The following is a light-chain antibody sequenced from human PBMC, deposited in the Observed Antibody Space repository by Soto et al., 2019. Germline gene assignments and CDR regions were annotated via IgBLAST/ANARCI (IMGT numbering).Light chain of an antibody. V-gene: IGKV3-11*01. Sequence: MTQSPLSLPCTPLEPATLSCMSSQSVSNNYLAWYQQKPGQAPRLLIYDTSNRATGIPARFSGSGSGTDFTLTINNLEPEDFAVYYCQQSSNWPITLGQGKRMEIK. J-gene: IGKJ5*01. CDR1: QSVSNNY. CDR2: DTS. CDR3: QQSSNWPIT.